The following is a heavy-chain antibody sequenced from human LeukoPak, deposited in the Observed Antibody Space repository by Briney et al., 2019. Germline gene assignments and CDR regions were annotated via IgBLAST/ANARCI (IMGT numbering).Heavy chain of an antibody. V-gene: IGHV7-4-1*02. D-gene: IGHD3-10*01. CDR1: GYTFTSYA. J-gene: IGHJ4*02. Sequence: LRASVKVSCKASGYTFTSYAMNWVRQAPGQGLEWMGWINTNTGNPTYAQGFTGRFVFSLDTSVSTAYLQISSLKAEDTAVYYCARYGGTMVRGPRPIYYWGQGTLVTVSS. CDR3: ARYGGTMVRGPRPIYY. CDR2: INTNTGNP.